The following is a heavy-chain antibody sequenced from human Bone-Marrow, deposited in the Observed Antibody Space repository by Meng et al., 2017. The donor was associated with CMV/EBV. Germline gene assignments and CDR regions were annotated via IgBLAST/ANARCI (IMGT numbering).Heavy chain of an antibody. J-gene: IGHJ3*02. V-gene: IGHV3-48*03. CDR3: AREGSFHATDAFDI. CDR2: ISSSGSTI. Sequence: GESLKISCAASGFTFSSYEMNWVRQAPGKGLEWVSYISSSGSTIYYADSVKGRFTISRDNAKNSLYLQMNSLRAEDTAVYYCAREGSFHATDAFDIWGQGTMVTVPS. CDR1: GFTFSSYE. D-gene: IGHD3-16*02.